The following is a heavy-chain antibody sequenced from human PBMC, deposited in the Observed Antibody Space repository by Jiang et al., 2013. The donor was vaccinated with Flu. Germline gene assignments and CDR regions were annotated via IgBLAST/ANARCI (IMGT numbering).Heavy chain of an antibody. CDR3: TRVSWAVPPCPVFDY. J-gene: IGHJ4*02. CDR1: GFTFGDYA. V-gene: IGHV3-49*04. CDR2: IRSKAYGGTT. Sequence: VQLLESGGGLVQPGRSLRLSCTASGFTFGDYAMSWVRQAPGKGLEWVGFIRSKAYGGTTEYAASVKGRFTISRDDSKSIAYLQINSLKTEDTAVYYCTRVSWAVPPCPVFDYWGQGTLVTVSS. D-gene: IGHD2-2*01.